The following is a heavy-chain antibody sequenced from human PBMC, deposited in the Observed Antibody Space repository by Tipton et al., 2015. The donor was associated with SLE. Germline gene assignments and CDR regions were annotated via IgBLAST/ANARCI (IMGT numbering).Heavy chain of an antibody. Sequence: QSGPEVKKPGASVKVSCKASGYIFTSYGISWVRQVPGQGLERMGWISAYNGNTNYAQKLQGRVTMTTDTSTSTAYMELRSLRSDDTAVYYCARVTAVAGTRYFDLWGRGSLVTVSS. CDR1: GYIFTSYG. CDR3: ARVTAVAGTRYFDL. D-gene: IGHD6-19*01. CDR2: ISAYNGNT. J-gene: IGHJ2*01. V-gene: IGHV1-18*01.